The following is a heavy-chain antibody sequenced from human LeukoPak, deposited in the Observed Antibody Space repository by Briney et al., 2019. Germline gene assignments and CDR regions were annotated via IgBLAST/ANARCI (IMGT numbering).Heavy chain of an antibody. V-gene: IGHV3-7*01. CDR1: EFSFETYW. D-gene: IGHD1-26*01. CDR3: AKVGATFRDAFDI. CDR2: IKQDGSEK. J-gene: IGHJ3*02. Sequence: GGSLRLSCVALEFSFETYWMSWVRQAPGKGLEWVANIKQDGSEKYYVDSVKGRFTISRDNAKNSLYLQMNSLRAEDTAVYYCAKVGATFRDAFDIWGQGTMVTVSS.